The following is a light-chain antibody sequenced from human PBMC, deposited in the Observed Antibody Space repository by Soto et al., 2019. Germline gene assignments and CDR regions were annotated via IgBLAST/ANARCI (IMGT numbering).Light chain of an antibody. J-gene: IGKJ1*01. CDR1: QSVSSY. CDR2: DAS. Sequence: EIVMTQSPAILSVAPGERATLSCRASQSVSSYLLWYQQKPGQAPRLLIYDASNRATGIPARFSASGSGTDFTLTISDVQPEDFALYYCHQRQSWPRTFGQGTKVDIK. V-gene: IGKV3-11*01. CDR3: HQRQSWPRT.